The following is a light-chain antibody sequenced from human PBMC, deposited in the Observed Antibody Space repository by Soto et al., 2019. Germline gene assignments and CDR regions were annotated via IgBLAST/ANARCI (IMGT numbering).Light chain of an antibody. CDR1: QSISSNY. V-gene: IGKV3-20*01. CDR2: GAS. J-gene: IGKJ4*01. Sequence: LTQSPSFLSACVGDRVTITCRASQSISSNYLAWYQQKPGQAPRVLIYGASSRATGIPDRFSGSGSGTDFTLTISRLEPEDFAVYYCQQYGSSPLTFGGGTKVDIK. CDR3: QQYGSSPLT.